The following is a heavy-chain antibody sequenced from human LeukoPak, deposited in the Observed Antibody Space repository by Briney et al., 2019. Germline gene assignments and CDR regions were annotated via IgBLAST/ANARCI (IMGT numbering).Heavy chain of an antibody. CDR1: GFTFDDYA. V-gene: IGHV3-9*01. Sequence: GRSLRLSCAASGFTFDDYAMHWVRQAPGKGLEWVSGISWNSGSIGYADSVKGRFTISRDNAKDSLYLQMNSLRAEDTALYYCAKSFRGGYNHLFDYWGQGTLVTVSS. D-gene: IGHD5-24*01. CDR2: ISWNSGSI. CDR3: AKSFRGGYNHLFDY. J-gene: IGHJ4*02.